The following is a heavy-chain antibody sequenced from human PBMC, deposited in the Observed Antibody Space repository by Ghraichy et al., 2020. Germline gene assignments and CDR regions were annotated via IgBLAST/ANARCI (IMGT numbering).Heavy chain of an antibody. CDR2: ISSNGSTT. CDR3: AKRGCSGGNCYSDWGDVGITCYADSVKCGFTISNHSTKNTLYVQMDRLRAEDTAVYYCAKRCCSGGNCYSGVCVFDN. D-gene: IGHD2-15*01. CDR1: GFTFGGYA. V-gene: IGHV3-23*01. J-gene: IGHJ3*02. Sequence: GGSLRLSCAASGFTFGGYAMSWVRQAPGKGLEWVSAISSNGSTTGYADSVKGRFTISKDSSKNSLYLQMNSLRAEDTAVYYCAKRGCSGGNCYSDWGDVGITCYADSVKCGFTISNHSTKNTLYVQMDRLRAEDTAVYYCAKRCCSGGNCYSGVCVFDNWGQGTMVTVSS.